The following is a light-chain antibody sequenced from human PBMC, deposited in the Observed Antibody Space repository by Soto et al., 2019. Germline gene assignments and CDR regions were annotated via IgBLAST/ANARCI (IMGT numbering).Light chain of an antibody. Sequence: EIVMTQSPATLSVSPGGRATLSCRASQGVGNNLAWYQQKPGLAPRLLIFDTFTRATGVPARFSGSGSGTEFTPTISSLQSEDFAIYYCQQYNSWPPALTFGGGTKVEIK. CDR2: DTF. CDR3: QQYNSWPPALT. V-gene: IGKV3-15*01. J-gene: IGKJ4*01. CDR1: QGVGNN.